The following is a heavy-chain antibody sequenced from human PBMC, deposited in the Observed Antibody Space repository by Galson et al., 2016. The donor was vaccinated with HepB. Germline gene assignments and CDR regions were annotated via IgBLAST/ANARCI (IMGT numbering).Heavy chain of an antibody. CDR3: ARKGYESSGYYYYDYGMDV. CDR2: IIPTFGTA. CDR1: GGTFSTYA. D-gene: IGHD3-22*01. J-gene: IGHJ6*02. V-gene: IGHV1-69*13. Sequence: SVKVSCKASGGTFSTYALSWVRQAPGQGLEWMGGIIPTFGTANYAQKFQGRVTITADESTTTAYMELSSLRSEDTAVYYCARKGYESSGYYYYDYGMDVWGQGTTVTVSS.